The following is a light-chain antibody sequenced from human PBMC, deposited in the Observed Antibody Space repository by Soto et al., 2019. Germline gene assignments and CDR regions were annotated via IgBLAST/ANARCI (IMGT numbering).Light chain of an antibody. CDR1: SSNIGSNY. Sequence: QSALTQPPSASGTPGQRVTISCSGSSSNIGSNYVYWYQQLPGTAPKLLIYRNNQRPSGVPDRFSGSKSGTSASLAINGLWSEDEADYYCAAWDDSLSGHVVFGGGTQLTVL. J-gene: IGLJ2*01. CDR3: AAWDDSLSGHVV. CDR2: RNN. V-gene: IGLV1-47*03.